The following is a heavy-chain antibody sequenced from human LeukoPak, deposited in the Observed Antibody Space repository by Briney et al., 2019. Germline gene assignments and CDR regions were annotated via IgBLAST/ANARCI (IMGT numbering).Heavy chain of an antibody. D-gene: IGHD2-2*02. V-gene: IGHV4-39*01. CDR2: IYYSGST. CDR3: ARQYTGIDY. CDR1: GGSISSSSYY. Sequence: PSETLSLTCTVSGGSISSSSYYWGWIRQPPGKGLEWIGSIYYSGSTYYNPSRKSRVTISVDTSKNQFSLKLSSVTATDTAVFYCARQYTGIDYWGQGTLVTVSS. J-gene: IGHJ4*02.